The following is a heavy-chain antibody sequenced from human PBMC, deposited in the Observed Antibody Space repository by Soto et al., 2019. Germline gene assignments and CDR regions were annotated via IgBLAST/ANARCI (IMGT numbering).Heavy chain of an antibody. D-gene: IGHD5-18*01. CDR2: ISSSSSYI. J-gene: IGHJ4*02. Sequence: EVQLVESGGGLGKPGGSLRLSCAASGFTFSSYSMNWVRQAPGKGLEWVSSISSSSSYIYYADSVKGRFTISRDNAKNSLYLQMNSLRAEDTAVYYCARDQPGYSYGYGLGYWGQGTLVIVSS. V-gene: IGHV3-21*01. CDR3: ARDQPGYSYGYGLGY. CDR1: GFTFSSYS.